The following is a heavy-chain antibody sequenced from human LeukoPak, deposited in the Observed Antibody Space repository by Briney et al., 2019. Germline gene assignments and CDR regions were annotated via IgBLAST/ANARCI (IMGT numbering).Heavy chain of an antibody. CDR2: LSTDGSST. D-gene: IGHD6-19*01. V-gene: IGHV3-74*01. Sequence: PGGSLRLSCAASGFAFSNYWMHWVRQAPGKGLVWVSRLSTDGSSTNYADSVKGRFTISRDNAKNSLYLQMNSLRPEDTALYYCAKGRGTSDWYNSLDYWGQGTLVTVSS. CDR1: GFAFSNYW. J-gene: IGHJ4*02. CDR3: AKGRGTSDWYNSLDY.